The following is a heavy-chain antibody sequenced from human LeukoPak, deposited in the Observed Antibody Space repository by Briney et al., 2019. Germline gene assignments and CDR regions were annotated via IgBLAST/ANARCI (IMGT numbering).Heavy chain of an antibody. CDR2: IDASGST. J-gene: IGHJ3*02. V-gene: IGHV4-4*07. Sequence: PSETLSLTCTVSGASVSSYYWIWIRQPAGRGLEWIGRIDASGSTNYNPSLKSRVTMSVDRSKNQFSLKLSSVTAADTAVYYCARGGSVVVPAAMGGAFDIWGQGTMVTVSS. CDR3: ARGGSVVVPAAMGGAFDI. D-gene: IGHD2-2*01. CDR1: GASVSSYY.